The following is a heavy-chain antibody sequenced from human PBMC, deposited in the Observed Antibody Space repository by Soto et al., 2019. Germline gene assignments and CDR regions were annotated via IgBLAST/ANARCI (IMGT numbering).Heavy chain of an antibody. D-gene: IGHD3-16*02. CDR1: GFTFSSYA. CDR2: ISGSGGST. J-gene: IGHJ4*02. V-gene: IGHV3-23*01. CDR3: AKDFLSGISYDYIWGSYRIPDY. Sequence: GGSLRLSCAASGFTFSSYAMSWVRQAPGKGLEWVSAISGSGGSTYYADSVKGRFTISRDKSKNTLYLQMNSLRAEDTAVYYCAKDFLSGISYDYIWGSYRIPDYWGQGTLVTVSS.